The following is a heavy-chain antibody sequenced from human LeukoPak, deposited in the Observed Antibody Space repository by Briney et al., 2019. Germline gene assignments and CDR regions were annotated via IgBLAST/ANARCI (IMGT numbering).Heavy chain of an antibody. Sequence: VASVKVSCKASGYIFRNYVIHWVRQAPGQGLEWMGWINPNSGGTNYAQKFQGRVTMTRDTSISTAYMELSRLRSDDTAVYYCARVSWHATTIGWFDPWGQGTLVTVSS. J-gene: IGHJ5*02. CDR3: ARVSWHATTIGWFDP. V-gene: IGHV1-2*02. D-gene: IGHD4-17*01. CDR2: INPNSGGT. CDR1: GYIFRNYV.